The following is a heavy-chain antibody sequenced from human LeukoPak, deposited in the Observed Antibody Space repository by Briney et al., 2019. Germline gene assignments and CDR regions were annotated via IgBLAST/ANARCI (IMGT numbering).Heavy chain of an antibody. D-gene: IGHD2-2*01. J-gene: IGHJ4*02. Sequence: GGSLRLSCAASGFTFSSYSMNWVRQAPGKGLEWVSSISSSSSYIYYADSVKGRFTISRDNAKNSLYLQMNSLRAEDTAVYYCARDLGYCSSTSCYGTFDYWGQGTLVTVSS. CDR2: ISSSSSYI. CDR3: ARDLGYCSSTSCYGTFDY. CDR1: GFTFSSYS. V-gene: IGHV3-21*01.